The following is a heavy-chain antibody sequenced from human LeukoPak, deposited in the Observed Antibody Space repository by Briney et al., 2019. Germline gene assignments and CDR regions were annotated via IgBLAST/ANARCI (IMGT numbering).Heavy chain of an antibody. CDR2: ISGSGGST. V-gene: IGHV3-23*01. D-gene: IGHD6-19*01. J-gene: IGHJ4*02. CDR3: AKAAGRATAVAGTLTFDY. Sequence: GGSLRLSCAASGFTFSSYAMSWVRQAPGKGLEWVSAISGSGGSTYYADSVKGRFTISRDNSKSTLYLQMNSLRAEDTAVYYCAKAAGRATAVAGTLTFDYWGQGTLVTVSS. CDR1: GFTFSSYA.